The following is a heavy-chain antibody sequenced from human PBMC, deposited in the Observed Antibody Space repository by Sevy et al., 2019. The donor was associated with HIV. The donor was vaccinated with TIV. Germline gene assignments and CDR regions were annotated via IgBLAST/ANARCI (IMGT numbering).Heavy chain of an antibody. Sequence: ASVKVSCKASGYTFTGYYMHWVRQAPGQGLEWMGWINPDSGGPNYAPKFQGRVTLTRDTSISTAYMELSRLKSDDTAVYYCERDDRDCYFDYWGQGTLVTVSS. CDR2: INPDSGGP. CDR3: ERDDRDCYFDY. CDR1: GYTFTGYY. D-gene: IGHD2-21*01. J-gene: IGHJ4*02. V-gene: IGHV1-2*02.